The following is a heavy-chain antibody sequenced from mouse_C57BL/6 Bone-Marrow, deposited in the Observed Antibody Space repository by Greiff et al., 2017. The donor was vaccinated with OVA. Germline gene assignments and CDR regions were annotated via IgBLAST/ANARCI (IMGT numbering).Heavy chain of an antibody. V-gene: IGHV10-3*01. D-gene: IGHD1-1*01. Sequence: EVQRVESGGGLVQPKGSLKLSCAASGFTFNTYAMHWVRQAPGKGLEWVARIRSKSSNYATYYADSVKDRFTISRDDSQSMLYLQMNNLKTEDTAMYYCVRDGYYGSTYYFDYWGQGTTLTVSS. CDR3: VRDGYYGSTYYFDY. CDR1: GFTFNTYA. J-gene: IGHJ2*01. CDR2: IRSKSSNYAT.